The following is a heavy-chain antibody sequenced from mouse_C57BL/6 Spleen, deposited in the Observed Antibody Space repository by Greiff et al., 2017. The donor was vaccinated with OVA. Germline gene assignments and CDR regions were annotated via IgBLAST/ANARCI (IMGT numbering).Heavy chain of an antibody. CDR3: ARGGYGSSSYARDY. D-gene: IGHD1-1*01. CDR1: GYSFTDYN. J-gene: IGHJ4*01. CDR2: INPNYGTT. Sequence: EVQLQQSGPELVKPGASVKISCKASGYSFTDYNMNWVKQSNGKSLEWIGVINPNYGTTSYNQKFKGKATLTVDQSSSTAYMQLNSLTSEDSAFYYGARGGYGSSSYARDYGGQGTSVTVSS. V-gene: IGHV1-39*01.